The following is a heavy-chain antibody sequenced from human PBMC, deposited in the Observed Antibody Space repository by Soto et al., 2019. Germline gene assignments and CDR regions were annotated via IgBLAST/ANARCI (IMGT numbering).Heavy chain of an antibody. CDR1: GFTVSSNY. Sequence: EVPLVESGGGLIQPGGSLRLSCGASGFTVSSNYISWVRQAPGKGLEWVSDIYSGSSTYYADSVKGRFTISRDNSKKTLYLQMNTLRAEDTAVYYCARLWSKAAAKDYWGQGTLVTVSS. D-gene: IGHD2-2*01. CDR2: IYSGSST. J-gene: IGHJ4*02. V-gene: IGHV3-53*01. CDR3: ARLWSKAAAKDY.